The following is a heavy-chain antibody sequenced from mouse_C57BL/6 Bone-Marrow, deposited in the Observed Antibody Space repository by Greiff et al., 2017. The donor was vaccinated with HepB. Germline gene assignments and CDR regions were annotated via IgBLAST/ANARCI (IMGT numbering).Heavy chain of an antibody. CDR2: ISSGGSYT. V-gene: IGHV5-6*01. J-gene: IGHJ3*01. CDR1: GFTFSSYG. Sequence: EVQLVESGGDLVKPGGSLKLSCAASGFTFSSYGMSWVRQTPDKRLEWVATISSGGSYTYYPDSVKGRFTISRDNAKNTLYLQMSSLKSEDTAMYYCAREWFAYWGQGTLVTVSA. CDR3: AREWFAY.